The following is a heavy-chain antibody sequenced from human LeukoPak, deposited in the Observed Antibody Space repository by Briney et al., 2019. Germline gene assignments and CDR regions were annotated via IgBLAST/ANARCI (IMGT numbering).Heavy chain of an antibody. D-gene: IGHD4-17*01. CDR2: ISGSGGST. CDR3: AKGTVTSLYYYYGMDV. J-gene: IGHJ6*02. Sequence: GWSLRLSCASSGFTFSSYAMSGVRQAPGKGLDGVSAISGSGGSTYHADSVKGGFTISRDNSKNTLYLQMNSLRAEDTAVYYCAKGTVTSLYYYYGMDVWGQGTTVTVSS. V-gene: IGHV3-23*01. CDR1: GFTFSSYA.